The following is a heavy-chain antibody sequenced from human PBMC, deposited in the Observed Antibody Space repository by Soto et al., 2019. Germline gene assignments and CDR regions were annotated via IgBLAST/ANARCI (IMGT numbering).Heavy chain of an antibody. CDR3: AKYSGSYQANYDY. J-gene: IGHJ4*02. Sequence: PGESLKISCKGSGYSFTSYWIGWVHQMPGKGLEWMGIIYPGDSDTRYSPSFQGQVTISADKSISTAYLQWSSLKASDTAMYYCAKYSGSYQANYDYWGQGTLVTVSS. V-gene: IGHV5-51*07. CDR1: GYSFTSYW. D-gene: IGHD1-26*01. CDR2: IYPGDSDT.